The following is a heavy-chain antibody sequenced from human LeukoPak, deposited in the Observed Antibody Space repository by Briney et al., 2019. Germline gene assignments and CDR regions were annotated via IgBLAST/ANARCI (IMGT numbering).Heavy chain of an antibody. CDR2: IYTSGST. V-gene: IGHV4-4*07. D-gene: IGHD6-13*01. J-gene: IGHJ6*03. CDR3: ASRIAASAGYYYYMDV. Sequence: SETLSLTCTVSGGSISSYYWSWIRQPAGKGLEWIGRIYTSGSTNYNPSLKSRVTMSVDTSKNQFSLKLSSVTAADTAVYYCASRIAASAGYYYYMDVWGKGTTVTVSS. CDR1: GGSISSYY.